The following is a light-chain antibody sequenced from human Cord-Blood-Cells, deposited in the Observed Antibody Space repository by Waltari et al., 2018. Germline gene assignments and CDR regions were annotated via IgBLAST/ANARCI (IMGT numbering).Light chain of an antibody. J-gene: IGKJ2*01. CDR3: QQYKSYLYT. CDR1: QSISSW. Sequence: DIQMTQSPSTLSASVGDRVTITCRDSQSISSWLAWYQQKPGKAPKLLIYDASSLESGVPSRFSGSGSETEFALTISSVQPDDFATYYCQQYKSYLYTFGQGTKLEIK. CDR2: DAS. V-gene: IGKV1-5*01.